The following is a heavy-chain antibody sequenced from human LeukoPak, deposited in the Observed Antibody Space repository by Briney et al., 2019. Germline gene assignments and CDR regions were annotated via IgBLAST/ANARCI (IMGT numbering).Heavy chain of an antibody. D-gene: IGHD3-22*01. Sequence: PGGSLRLSCAASGFTFSSYSMNWVRQAPGKGLEWVSSISSSSYIYYADSVKGRFTISRDNAKNSLYLQMNSLRAEDTAVYYCARVGSGYSGDYFDYWGQGTLVTVSS. V-gene: IGHV3-21*01. J-gene: IGHJ4*02. CDR3: ARVGSGYSGDYFDY. CDR1: GFTFSSYS. CDR2: ISSSSYI.